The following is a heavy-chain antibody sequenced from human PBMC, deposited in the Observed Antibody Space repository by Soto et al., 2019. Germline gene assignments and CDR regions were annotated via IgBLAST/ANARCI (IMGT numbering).Heavy chain of an antibody. D-gene: IGHD2-8*01. CDR2: VSIGGST. CDR3: VKDVGSRHYDFTNFDS. J-gene: IGHJ4*02. Sequence: PGGSLRLSCAASGFTFSSYAMGWVRQGPGKGLEWVAVVSIGGSTHYADSVRGRFTISRDNSKNSVLLEMSRLRNDDSALYYCVKDVGSRHYDFTNFDSWGRGTQVTVSS. V-gene: IGHV3-23*01. CDR1: GFTFSSYA.